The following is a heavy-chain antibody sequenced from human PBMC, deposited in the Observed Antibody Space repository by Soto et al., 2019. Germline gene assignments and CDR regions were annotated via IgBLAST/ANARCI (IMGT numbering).Heavy chain of an antibody. Sequence: PGGSLRLSCAASGFTFSIYEMNWVRHAPGKGLEWVSYISSSGSTIYYADSVKGRFTISRDNAKNSLYLQMNSLRAEDTAVYYCNGGGRVRYFDWLSDVDVWGQGTTVTVSS. CDR1: GFTFSIYE. D-gene: IGHD3-9*01. J-gene: IGHJ6*02. CDR3: NGGGRVRYFDWLSDVDV. V-gene: IGHV3-48*03. CDR2: ISSSGSTI.